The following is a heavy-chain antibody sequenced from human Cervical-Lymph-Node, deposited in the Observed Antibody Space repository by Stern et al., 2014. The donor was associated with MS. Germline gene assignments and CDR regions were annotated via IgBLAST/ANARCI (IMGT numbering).Heavy chain of an antibody. Sequence: QLGESGTEVKKPGTSVKVSCRGSGSTLRNSAVQWVRQARGQSLEWIRWIVVAGGGTAFAQECQGRVPLTPDMSISTGLTDDGSLTSDDPAIYYCAADNGLLGVPILNFWGQGTRVTVSS. CDR3: AADNGLLGVPILNF. D-gene: IGHD3-3*01. J-gene: IGHJ4*02. CDR2: IVVAGGGT. CDR1: GSTLRNSA. V-gene: IGHV1-58*01.